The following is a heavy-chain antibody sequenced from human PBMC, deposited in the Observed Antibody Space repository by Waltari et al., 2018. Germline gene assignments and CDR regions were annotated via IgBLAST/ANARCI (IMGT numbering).Heavy chain of an antibody. V-gene: IGHV1-69*01. CDR2: SVPLFATT. CDR1: GDTFSNLA. J-gene: IGHJ6*02. D-gene: IGHD5-12*01. Sequence: QIYLVQSGAEVKKPGSSVTVSCKASGDTFSNLALPWVRRAPGQGLEWVGGSVPLFATTNVAQKFQGRVTLTADESTSTSYMELSGLRFEDTAVYYCARAPPTRTFFFYGLDVWGQGTTVTVSS. CDR3: ARAPPTRTFFFYGLDV.